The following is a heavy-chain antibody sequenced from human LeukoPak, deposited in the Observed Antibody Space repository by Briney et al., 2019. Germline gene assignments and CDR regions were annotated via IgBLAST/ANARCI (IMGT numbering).Heavy chain of an antibody. Sequence: GGSLRLSCAASGFTFSSYGLSWVRQAPGKGLEWVSGISGSGGSTYYADSVKGRFTISRDNAYNSLFLQMNSLRAEDTAVYYCARGSGDADYWGQGTLVTVSS. V-gene: IGHV3-23*01. J-gene: IGHJ4*02. CDR3: ARGSGDADY. D-gene: IGHD5-24*01. CDR1: GFTFSSYG. CDR2: ISGSGGST.